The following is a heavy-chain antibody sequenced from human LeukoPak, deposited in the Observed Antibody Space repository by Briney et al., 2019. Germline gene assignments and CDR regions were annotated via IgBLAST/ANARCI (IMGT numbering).Heavy chain of an antibody. CDR1: GFPVRSNY. CDR2: IHSDGSK. CDR3: ARVGPMVNIPN. D-gene: IGHD2-21*01. Sequence: GGSLRLSCAASGFPVRSNYMTWVRQAPQKGLEWVSTIHSDGSKYYVDSVKGRFIISRDISQNTVYLEMNSLRAEDAAVYYCARVGPMVNIPNWGQGTLVTVSS. V-gene: IGHV3-53*01. J-gene: IGHJ4*02.